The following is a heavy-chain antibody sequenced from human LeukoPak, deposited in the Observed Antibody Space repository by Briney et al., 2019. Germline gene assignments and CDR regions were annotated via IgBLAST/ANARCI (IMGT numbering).Heavy chain of an antibody. CDR1: GFTFSKSW. CDR3: ATETAAAAPFDY. J-gene: IGHJ4*02. CDR2: IYYSGST. Sequence: GSLRLSCAASGFTFSKSWMGRVRQAPGKGLEWIGSIYYSGSTYYNPSLKSRVTISVDTSKNQFSLKLSSVTAADTAVYYCATETAAAAPFDYWGQGTLVTVSS. V-gene: IGHV4-39*07. D-gene: IGHD6-25*01.